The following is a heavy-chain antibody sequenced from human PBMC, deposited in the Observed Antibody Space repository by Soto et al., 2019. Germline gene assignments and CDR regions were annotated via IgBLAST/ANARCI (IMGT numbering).Heavy chain of an antibody. Sequence: EEQLVESGGGLVKPGGSLRLSCAASQFSFSSYWMHWVRQVPGKGPAWVSRINHDGSKTEYADSVKGRFTISRDNTNNTLYLQMNSLRVEVTAMYYCVREPWGFSGTWYDYWGQGTLVTVSS. CDR1: QFSFSSYW. D-gene: IGHD6-13*01. J-gene: IGHJ4*02. CDR3: VREPWGFSGTWYDY. V-gene: IGHV3-74*01. CDR2: INHDGSKT.